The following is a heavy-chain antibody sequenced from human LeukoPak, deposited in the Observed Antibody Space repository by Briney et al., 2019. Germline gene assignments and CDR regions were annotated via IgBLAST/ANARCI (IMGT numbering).Heavy chain of an antibody. CDR2: ISYDGSNK. CDR1: GFTFSSYG. J-gene: IGHJ6*04. CDR3: AELGITMIGGV. D-gene: IGHD3-10*02. V-gene: IGHV3-30*18. Sequence: QPGGSLRLSCAASGFTFSSYGMHWDRQAPGKGLKWVAVISYDGSNKYYADSVKGRFTISRDNSKNTLYLQMNSLRAEDTAVYYCAELGITMIGGVWGKGTTVTISS.